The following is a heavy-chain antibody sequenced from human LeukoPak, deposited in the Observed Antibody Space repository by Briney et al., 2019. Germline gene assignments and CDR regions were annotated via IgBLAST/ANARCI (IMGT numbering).Heavy chain of an antibody. Sequence: PSETLSLTCTASGDSISSSSYYWGWIRQPPGKGLEWIGSIYFSGSTYYNPSLRSRVTISVDTSKNQFSLKLSSVTAADTAVYYCARPGDRYSGSYSGDYWGQGTLVTVSS. CDR2: IYFSGST. V-gene: IGHV4-39*01. J-gene: IGHJ4*02. CDR1: GDSISSSSYY. D-gene: IGHD1-26*01. CDR3: ARPGDRYSGSYSGDY.